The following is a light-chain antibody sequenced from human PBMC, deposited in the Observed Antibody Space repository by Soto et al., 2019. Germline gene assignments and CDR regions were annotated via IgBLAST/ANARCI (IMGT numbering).Light chain of an antibody. CDR2: KAS. CDR1: QSISSW. V-gene: IGKV1-5*03. Sequence: QMTQSPSSLSASVGDRVTITCRASQSISSWLAWYQQKPGKAPKLLIYKASTLESGVPSNFSGSGSGTEFTLTISSLQPEDFETYYCQQYNDYPWTFGQGTKVDIX. J-gene: IGKJ1*01. CDR3: QQYNDYPWT.